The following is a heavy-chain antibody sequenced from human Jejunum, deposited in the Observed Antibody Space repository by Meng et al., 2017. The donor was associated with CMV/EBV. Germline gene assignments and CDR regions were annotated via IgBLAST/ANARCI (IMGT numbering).Heavy chain of an antibody. CDR1: SGSA. CDR2: IRSKANNYAT. J-gene: IGHJ6*02. CDR3: SSSCSGATCYDYYGMDV. Sequence: SGSAVPWVRKASGKGLEWVGRIRSKANNYATAYAASVKGRFTFSRDDSENTAYLQMNSLKTEDTAVYYCSSSCSGATCYDYYGMDVWGQGTTVTVSS. V-gene: IGHV3-73*01. D-gene: IGHD2-15*01.